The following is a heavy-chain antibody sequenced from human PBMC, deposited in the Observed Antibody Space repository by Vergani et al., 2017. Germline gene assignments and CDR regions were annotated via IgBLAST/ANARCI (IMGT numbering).Heavy chain of an antibody. V-gene: IGHV1-2*02. J-gene: IGHJ1*01. D-gene: IGHD4-17*01. CDR2: INPNSGGP. Sequence: QVQLVQSGAEVKKPGASVKVSCKASGYTFTGYYMHWVRQAPGQGLEWMGWINPNSGGPNDAQKFQGRVTMTRDTSISTAYMELSRLRSDDTAVYYCAREGTDYGDYGGGEXFQHWGQGTLVTVSS. CDR3: AREGTDYGDYGGGEXFQH. CDR1: GYTFTGYY.